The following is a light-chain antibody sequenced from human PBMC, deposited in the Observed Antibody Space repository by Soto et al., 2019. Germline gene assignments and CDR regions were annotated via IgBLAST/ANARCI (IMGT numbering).Light chain of an antibody. CDR2: EVS. V-gene: IGLV2-14*01. J-gene: IGLJ1*01. Sequence: QFVLTQPASVSGSPGESITISCTGTSSDVGGYKYVSWYQQHPGKAPKVMIYEVSNRPSGVSNRFSGSKSGNTASLSISGLQAEDEADYYCSSYTRSSSYVFGTGTKLTVL. CDR1: SSDVGGYKY. CDR3: SSYTRSSSYV.